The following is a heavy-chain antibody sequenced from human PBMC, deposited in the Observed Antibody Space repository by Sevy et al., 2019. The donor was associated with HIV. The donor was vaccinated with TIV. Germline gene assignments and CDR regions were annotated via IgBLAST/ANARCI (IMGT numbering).Heavy chain of an antibody. V-gene: IGHV3-7*01. J-gene: IGHJ4*02. CDR1: GFSLSSYW. CDR3: VSSIAAAVSY. D-gene: IGHD6-13*01. Sequence: GGSLRLSCVASGFSLSSYWMSWVRQAPGKGLEWVANINQDGSKTYYVDSVKGRFTISTDKAKKSVYLQMNSLSVEDTALYYCVSSIAAAVSYWGQGTLVTVSS. CDR2: INQDGSKT.